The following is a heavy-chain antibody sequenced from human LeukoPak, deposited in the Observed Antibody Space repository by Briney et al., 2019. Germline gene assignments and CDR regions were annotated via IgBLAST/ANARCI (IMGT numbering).Heavy chain of an antibody. CDR2: ISNNGGYT. J-gene: IGHJ6*02. Sequence: GGSLRLSCAASGFTFSSSAMSWVRQAPGKGLEWVSAISNNGGYTYYADSVQGRFTISRDNSKSTLCLQMNSLRAEDTAVYYCARALGYCSGGSCYSGYYYGMDVWGQGTTVTVSS. CDR1: GFTFSSSA. D-gene: IGHD2-15*01. CDR3: ARALGYCSGGSCYSGYYYGMDV. V-gene: IGHV3-23*01.